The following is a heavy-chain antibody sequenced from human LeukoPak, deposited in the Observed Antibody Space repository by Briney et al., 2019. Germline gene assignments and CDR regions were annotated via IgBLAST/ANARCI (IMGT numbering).Heavy chain of an antibody. CDR3: ARDRWSYYFDY. CDR2: TYYRSRWYN. D-gene: IGHD6-13*01. CDR1: GDSVSSNSAA. V-gene: IGHV6-1*01. J-gene: IGHJ4*02. Sequence: QTLSLTCAISGDSVSSNSAAWNWIRQPPSRGLEWLGRTYYRSRWYNDYAVSVKSRIAIDPDTSKNQFSLQLNSVTPEDTAVYYCARDRWSYYFDYWGQGALVTVSS.